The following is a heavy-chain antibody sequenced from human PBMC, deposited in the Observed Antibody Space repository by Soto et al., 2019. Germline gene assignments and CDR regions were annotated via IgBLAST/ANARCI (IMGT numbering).Heavy chain of an antibody. J-gene: IGHJ4*02. CDR1: GFTVSSNY. V-gene: IGHV3-53*01. Sequence: EVQLVESGGGLIQPGGSLRLSCAASGFTVSSNYMSWVRQAPGKGLEWVSVIYSGGSAYYADSVRGRFTISRDNSKNTLYLHMNNLRAEHTAVYYCARDRYQGSGSYLVTDYWGQGTLVTVSS. D-gene: IGHD3-10*01. CDR2: IYSGGSA. CDR3: ARDRYQGSGSYLVTDY.